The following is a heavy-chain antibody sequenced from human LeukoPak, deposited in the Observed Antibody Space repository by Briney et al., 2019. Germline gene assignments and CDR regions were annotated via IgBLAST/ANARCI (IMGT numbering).Heavy chain of an antibody. CDR3: AREGAYCSSTSCHIQNWFDP. V-gene: IGHV1-8*01. J-gene: IGHJ5*02. CDR2: MNPNSGNT. CDR1: GYTFTSYD. D-gene: IGHD2-2*01. Sequence: ASVKVSCKASGYTFTSYDINWVRQATGQGLEWMGWMNPNSGNTGYAQKFQGRVTMTTDTSTSTAYMDLRSLRSDDTAVYYCAREGAYCSSTSCHIQNWFDPWGQGTLVTVSS.